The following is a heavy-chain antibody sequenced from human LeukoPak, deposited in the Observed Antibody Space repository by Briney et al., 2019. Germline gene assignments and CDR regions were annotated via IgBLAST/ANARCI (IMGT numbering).Heavy chain of an antibody. J-gene: IGHJ6*03. CDR3: AKDKTPSPDYYYYYMDV. CDR2: ISGSGGST. CDR1: GFTFSSYA. V-gene: IGHV3-23*01. Sequence: GGSLRLSCAASGFTFSSYAMSWVRQAPGKGLEWVSAISGSGGSTYYADSVKGRFTISRDNSKNTLYLQMNSLRAEDTAVYYCAKDKTPSPDYYYYYMDVWGKGTTVTVSS.